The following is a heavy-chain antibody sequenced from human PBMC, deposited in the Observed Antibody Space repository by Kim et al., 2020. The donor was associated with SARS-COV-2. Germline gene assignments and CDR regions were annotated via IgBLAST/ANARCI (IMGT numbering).Heavy chain of an antibody. D-gene: IGHD6-13*01. J-gene: IGHJ5*02. CDR1: GGSISSSSYY. CDR2: IYYSGST. Sequence: SETLSLTCTVSGGSISSSSYYWGWIRQPPGKGLEWIGSIYYSGSTYYNPSLKSRVTISVDTSKNQFSLKLSSVTAEDTAVYYCASRAYSSSWMGSGGWFDPWGQGTLVTVSS. CDR3: ASRAYSSSWMGSGGWFDP. V-gene: IGHV4-39*01.